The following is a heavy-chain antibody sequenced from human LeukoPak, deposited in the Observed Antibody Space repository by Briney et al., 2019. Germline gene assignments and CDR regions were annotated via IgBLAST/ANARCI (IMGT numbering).Heavy chain of an antibody. Sequence: SETLSLTCTVSGGSINYGGWIRQPPGKGLEWIGEIYHSGSTNYNPSLKSRVTISVDKSKNQFSLKLSSVTAADTAVYYCARRYYYDSSGYLGFDYWGQGTLVTVSS. J-gene: IGHJ4*02. V-gene: IGHV4-4*02. CDR3: ARRYYYDSSGYLGFDY. CDR2: IYHSGST. D-gene: IGHD3-22*01. CDR1: GGSINY.